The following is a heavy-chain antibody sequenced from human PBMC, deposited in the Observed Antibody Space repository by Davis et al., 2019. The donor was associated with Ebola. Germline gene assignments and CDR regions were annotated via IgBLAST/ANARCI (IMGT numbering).Heavy chain of an antibody. CDR1: GFTFSSYA. CDR2: ISFDGHTK. Sequence: GESLKISCAASGFTFSSYAIHWVRQAPGKGLEWLAVISFDGHTKYYADSLKGRFTISRDNSKKTLYLQMNSLRAGDTAVYYCARHYVYDYYMGLDVWGQGTTVTVSS. J-gene: IGHJ6*02. CDR3: ARHYVYDYYMGLDV. D-gene: IGHD3-16*01. V-gene: IGHV3-30-3*01.